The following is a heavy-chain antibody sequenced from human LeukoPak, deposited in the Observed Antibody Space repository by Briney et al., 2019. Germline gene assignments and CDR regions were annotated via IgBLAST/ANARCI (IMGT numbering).Heavy chain of an antibody. CDR2: IYYSGST. J-gene: IGHJ2*01. V-gene: IGHV4-59*01. CDR3: ARDSRPAHYYDSSVQDWYFDL. D-gene: IGHD3-22*01. Sequence: SETLSLTCTVSGGSISSYYWSWIRQPPGRGLEWIGYIYYSGSTNYKPSLKSRVTISVVTSKNQFSLKLSSVTAADTAVYYCARDSRPAHYYDSSVQDWYFDLWGRGTLVTVSS. CDR1: GGSISSYY.